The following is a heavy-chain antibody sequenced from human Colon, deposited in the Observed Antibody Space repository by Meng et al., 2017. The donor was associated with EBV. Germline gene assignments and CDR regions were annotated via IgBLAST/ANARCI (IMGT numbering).Heavy chain of an antibody. CDR1: GYTFTNHG. D-gene: IGHD6-19*01. J-gene: IGHJ4*02. CDR2: ISCYNGDT. V-gene: IGHV1-18*01. Sequence: VQRGQSGAEVKKPGASVNVSCKASGYTFTNHGISWIRQAPGQGLEWMGWISCYNGDTMYAQKFQGRVTMTTDRSTSTAYMDLRSLRSDDTAVYYCARDPSNTSGRYAYFDYWGQGTLVTVSS. CDR3: ARDPSNTSGRYAYFDY.